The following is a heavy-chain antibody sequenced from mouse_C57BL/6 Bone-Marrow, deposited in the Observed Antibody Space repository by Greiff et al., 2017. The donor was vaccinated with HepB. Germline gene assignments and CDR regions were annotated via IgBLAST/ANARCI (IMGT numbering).Heavy chain of an antibody. D-gene: IGHD1-1*01. V-gene: IGHV1-54*01. CDR3: ARWASYYGSSYFDY. J-gene: IGHJ2*01. CDR2: INPGSGGT. Sequence: QVQLQQSGAELVRPGTSVKVSCKASGYAFTNYLIEWVKQRPGQGLEWIGVINPGSGGTNYTEKFKGKATLTADKSSSTAYMQLSSLTSEDSAVYFCARWASYYGSSYFDYWGQGTTLTVSS. CDR1: GYAFTNYL.